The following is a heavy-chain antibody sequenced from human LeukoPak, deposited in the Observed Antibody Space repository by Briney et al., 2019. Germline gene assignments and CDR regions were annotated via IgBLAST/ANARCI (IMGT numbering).Heavy chain of an antibody. D-gene: IGHD5-18*01. J-gene: IGHJ6*02. CDR3: ARVGGYGLYYYYYYGMDV. V-gene: IGHV4-38-2*02. Sequence: SETLSLTCTVSGYSISSGYYWGWIRQPPGKDLEWIANIYHGGSTYYNPSLKSRVTISVDTSKNQFSLKLSSVTAADTAVYYCARVGGYGLYYYYYYGMDVWGQGTTVTVSS. CDR1: GYSISSGYY. CDR2: IYHGGST.